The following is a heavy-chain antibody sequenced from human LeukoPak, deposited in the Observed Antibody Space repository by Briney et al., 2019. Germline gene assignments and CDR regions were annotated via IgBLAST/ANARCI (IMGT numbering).Heavy chain of an antibody. CDR1: GYTFTGYY. J-gene: IGHJ4*02. CDR2: INPNSGGT. V-gene: IGHV1-2*02. CDR3: ARGEHYYDSSGFDY. Sequence: ASVKVSCKASGYTFTGYYMHWVRQAPGQGLEWMGWINPNSGGTNYAQKLQGRVTMTTDTSTSTAYMELRSLRSDDTAVYYCARGEHYYDSSGFDYWGQGTLVTVSS. D-gene: IGHD3-22*01.